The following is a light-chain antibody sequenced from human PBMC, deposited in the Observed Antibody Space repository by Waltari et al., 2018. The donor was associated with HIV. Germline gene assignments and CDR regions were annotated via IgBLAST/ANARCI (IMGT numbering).Light chain of an antibody. CDR3: QQFYTTTWS. CDR2: WAS. CDR1: HSLLYSSNNKNY. V-gene: IGKV4-1*01. J-gene: IGKJ1*01. Sequence: DIVVTQSPDSLAASLAGRAAMNCKSTHSLLYSSNNKNYLAWYQKKPGQPPKLLIYWASTRASGVPARFSGSGSGTNFTLTINGLQAEDVAIYYCQQFYTTTWSFGPGTRVEI.